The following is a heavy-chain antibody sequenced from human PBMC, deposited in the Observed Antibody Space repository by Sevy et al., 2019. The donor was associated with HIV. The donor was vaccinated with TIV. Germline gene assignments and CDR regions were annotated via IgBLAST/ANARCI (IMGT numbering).Heavy chain of an antibody. CDR1: GYTFTDYW. V-gene: IGHV1-2*02. Sequence: ASVKVSCKASGYTFTDYWIHWVRQAPGQGLEYMGWMNANSGDASYGQKFQGRVTMTRDTSISTAYMEVTSLTSDDTAVYYCARDQTFRDFWSGYYIYWGQGTLVTVS. J-gene: IGHJ4*02. CDR2: MNANSGDA. CDR3: ARDQTFRDFWSGYYIY. D-gene: IGHD3-3*01.